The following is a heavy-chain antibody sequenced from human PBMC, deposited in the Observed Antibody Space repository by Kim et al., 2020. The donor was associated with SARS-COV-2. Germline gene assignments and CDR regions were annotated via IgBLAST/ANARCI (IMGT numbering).Heavy chain of an antibody. V-gene: IGHV4-34*01. J-gene: IGHJ5*02. Sequence: SETLSLTCAVYGGSFSGYYWSWIRQPPGKGLEWIGEINHSGSTNYNPSLKSRVTISVDTSKNQFSLKLSSVTAADTAVYYCARGGGIVVVTAIINWFDPWGQGTLVTVSS. CDR3: ARGGGIVVVTAIINWFDP. D-gene: IGHD2-21*02. CDR2: INHSGST. CDR1: GGSFSGYY.